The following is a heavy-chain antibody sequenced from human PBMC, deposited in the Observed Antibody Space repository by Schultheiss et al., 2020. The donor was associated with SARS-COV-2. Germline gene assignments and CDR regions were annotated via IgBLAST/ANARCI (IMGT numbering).Heavy chain of an antibody. V-gene: IGHV4-34*01. J-gene: IGHJ6*02. Sequence: SQTLSLTCAVYGGSFSGYYWSWIRQPPGKGLEWIGEINHSGSTNYNPSLKSRVTISVDTSKNQFSLKLSSVTAADTAVYYCARARLYGQNGYYYYGMDVWGQGTTVTVSS. CDR3: ARARLYGQNGYYYYGMDV. D-gene: IGHD4-17*01. CDR1: GGSFSGYY. CDR2: INHSGST.